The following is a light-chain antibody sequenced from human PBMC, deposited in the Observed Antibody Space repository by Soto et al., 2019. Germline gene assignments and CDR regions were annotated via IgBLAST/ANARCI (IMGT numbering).Light chain of an antibody. CDR3: QQYTDWPALT. Sequence: ETVMTQSPATLSVSPGETATLSCRASQSVSSNVAWYQQKPGQSPRLLIYAASTRATGISTRFRGSGSGTEFTLTINSLQSEDFAVYYCQQYTDWPALTFGGGTKVE. CDR1: QSVSSN. J-gene: IGKJ4*01. V-gene: IGKV3-15*01. CDR2: AAS.